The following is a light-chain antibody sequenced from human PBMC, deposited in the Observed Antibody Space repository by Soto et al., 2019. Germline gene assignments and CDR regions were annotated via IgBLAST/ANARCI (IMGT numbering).Light chain of an antibody. CDR2: GNS. V-gene: IGLV1-40*01. Sequence: QSVLTQPPSVSGAPGQRVTISCTGSSSNNGAGYDVHWYQQLPGTAPKLLIYGNSNRPSGVPDRFSGSKSGTSASLAITGRQPEDEADYYCQSYDSSLSGVVFGGGTKLTVL. CDR3: QSYDSSLSGVV. J-gene: IGLJ2*01. CDR1: SSNNGAGYD.